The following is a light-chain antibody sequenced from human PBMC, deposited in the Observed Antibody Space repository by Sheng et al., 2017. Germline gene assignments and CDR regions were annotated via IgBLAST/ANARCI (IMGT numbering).Light chain of an antibody. Sequence: AIRMTQSPSSLSASTGDRVTITCRASQAISSYLAWYQQKPGKAPKLLIYAASTLQTGVPSRFSGSGSGTDFTLTIGSLQSEDFATYYCQHYYSYPMTFGGGTKVEVK. CDR2: AAS. CDR3: QHYYSYPMT. CDR1: QAISSY. J-gene: IGKJ4*01. V-gene: IGKV1-8*01.